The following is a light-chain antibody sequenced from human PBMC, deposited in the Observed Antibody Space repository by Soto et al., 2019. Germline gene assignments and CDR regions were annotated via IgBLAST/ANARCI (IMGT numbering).Light chain of an antibody. J-gene: IGLJ1*01. V-gene: IGLV2-14*01. CDR2: DVS. CDR1: SGDIGDYNY. Sequence: QSVLTQPASVSGSPGQSITISCVGTSGDIGDYNYVSWYQQHPGKVPKVIIYDVSNRPSGVSYRFSGTKSGNTASLTVSGLQAEYYADYYCCSYTRSGTLIFGTGPKFTVL. CDR3: CSYTRSGTLI.